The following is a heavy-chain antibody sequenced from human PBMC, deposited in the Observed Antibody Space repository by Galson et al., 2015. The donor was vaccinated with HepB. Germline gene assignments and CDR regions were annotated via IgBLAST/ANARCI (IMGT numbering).Heavy chain of an antibody. D-gene: IGHD3-22*01. J-gene: IGHJ4*02. CDR1: GYTFTSYG. V-gene: IGHV1-18*04. CDR2: ISAYNGNT. Sequence: SVKVSCKASGYTFTSYGISWVRQAPGQGLEWMGWISAYNGNTNYAQKLQGRVTMTTDTSTSTAYMELRSLRSDDTAVYYCARDETLGYYYDSSGYGYWGQGTLVTVSS. CDR3: ARDETLGYYYDSSGYGY.